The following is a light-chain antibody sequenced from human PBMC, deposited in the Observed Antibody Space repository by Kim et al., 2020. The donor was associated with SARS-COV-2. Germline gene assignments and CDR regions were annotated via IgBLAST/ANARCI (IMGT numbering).Light chain of an antibody. Sequence: QSALTQPRSVSGSPGQSVTISCTGTSSDVGGYNSVSWYQQHPGKAPKLMIYDVTKRPSGVPDRFSGPKSGNTASLTISGLQAEDEADYYCCSYAGTYTWVFGGGTQLTVL. CDR1: SSDVGGYNS. CDR3: CSYAGTYTWV. CDR2: DVT. J-gene: IGLJ3*02. V-gene: IGLV2-11*01.